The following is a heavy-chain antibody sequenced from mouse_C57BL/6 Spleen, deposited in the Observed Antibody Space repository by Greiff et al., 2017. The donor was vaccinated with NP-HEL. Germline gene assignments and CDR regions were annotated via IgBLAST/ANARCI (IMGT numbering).Heavy chain of an antibody. Sequence: EVKLMESGPGLVKPSQSLSLTCSVTGYSITSGYYWNWIRQFPGNKLEWMGYISYDGSNNYNPSLKNRISITRDTSKNQFFLKLNSVTTEDTATYYCASYGYDSYAMDYWGQGTSVTVSS. CDR1: GYSITSGYY. V-gene: IGHV3-6*01. J-gene: IGHJ4*01. CDR2: ISYDGSN. CDR3: ASYGYDSYAMDY. D-gene: IGHD2-2*01.